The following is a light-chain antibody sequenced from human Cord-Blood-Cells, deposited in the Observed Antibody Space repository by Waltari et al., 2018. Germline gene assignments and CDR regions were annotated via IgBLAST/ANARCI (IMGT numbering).Light chain of an antibody. CDR2: GAS. CDR3: QQYNNWPPVYT. CDR1: QRVSSN. J-gene: IGKJ2*01. V-gene: IGKV3-15*01. Sequence: EIVMTQSPATLSVSPGERATLSCRSSQRVSSNLAWYQQKPGQAPRLLIYGASTRATGILARFSGSGSGTEFTLTISSLQSEDFAVYYCQQYNNWPPVYTFGQGTKLEIK.